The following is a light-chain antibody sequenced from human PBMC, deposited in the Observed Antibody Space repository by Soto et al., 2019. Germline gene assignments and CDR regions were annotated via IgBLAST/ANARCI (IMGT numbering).Light chain of an antibody. CDR2: KSS. CDR3: QQYNSYPLT. J-gene: IGKJ4*01. V-gene: IGKV1-5*03. Sequence: DIQMTQSPSTLSASVGDRVSITCRASQSISSWLAWYQQTPGKAPKLLISKSSNLESGVPPRFSGSGSGTEFTLTISSLQPDDFATYYYQQYNSYPLTFGGGTKVEIK. CDR1: QSISSW.